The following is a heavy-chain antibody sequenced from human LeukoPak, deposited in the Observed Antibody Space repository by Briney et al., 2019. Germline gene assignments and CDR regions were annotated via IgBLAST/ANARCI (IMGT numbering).Heavy chain of an antibody. V-gene: IGHV4-39*01. CDR3: ASRYSGYDTADY. Sequence: NPSETLSLTCTVSGGSISSSSNYWGWIRQPPGTGLEWIGTIYYSGSTYYNPPLKSRVTISVDTSKNQFSLKLSSVTAADTAVYYCASRYSGYDTADYWGQGTLVTVSS. CDR1: GGSISSSSNY. CDR2: IYYSGST. D-gene: IGHD5-12*01. J-gene: IGHJ4*02.